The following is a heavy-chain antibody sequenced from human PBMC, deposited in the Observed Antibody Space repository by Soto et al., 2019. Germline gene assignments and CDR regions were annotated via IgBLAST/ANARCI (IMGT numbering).Heavy chain of an antibody. CDR1: GGSFSGYY. V-gene: IGHV4-34*01. Sequence: ETLSLTCAAYGGSFSGYYWSWIRQPPGKGLEWIGEINHSGSTNYNPSLKSRVTISVETSKNQFSLKLSSVTAADTAVYYCARGRLSAAGTYYYGMDVWGQGTTVTVSS. CDR3: ARGRLSAAGTYYYGMDV. J-gene: IGHJ6*02. D-gene: IGHD6-13*01. CDR2: INHSGST.